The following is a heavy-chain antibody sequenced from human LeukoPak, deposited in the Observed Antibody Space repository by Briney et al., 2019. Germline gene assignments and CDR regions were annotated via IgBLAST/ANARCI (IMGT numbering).Heavy chain of an antibody. Sequence: PTGGSLRLSCAASGFTFSSYAMSWVRQAPGKGLEWVSAISGSGGSTYYADSVKGRFTISRDNSKNTLYLQMNSLRAEDTAVYYCAKGLGYGDYDYYYYCMDVWGQGTTVTVSS. CDR1: GFTFSSYA. CDR2: ISGSGGST. V-gene: IGHV3-23*01. D-gene: IGHD4-17*01. J-gene: IGHJ6*02. CDR3: AKGLGYGDYDYYYYCMDV.